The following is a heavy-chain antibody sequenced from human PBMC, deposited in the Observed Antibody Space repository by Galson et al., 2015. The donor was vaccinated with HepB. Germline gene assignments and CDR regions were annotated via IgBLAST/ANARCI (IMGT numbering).Heavy chain of an antibody. V-gene: IGHV3-33*01. CDR3: AREAEFGVVPDL. CDR1: GFTFSRYI. CDR2: IWFDGRKQ. D-gene: IGHD3-3*01. J-gene: IGHJ5*02. Sequence: SLRLSCAASGFTFSRYIMEWVRQAPGKGLEWVTLIWFDGRKQYYADSVKGRFTISRDNSKNTQYLQMNSLRADDTAVYYCAREAEFGVVPDLWGQGTLVTVSS.